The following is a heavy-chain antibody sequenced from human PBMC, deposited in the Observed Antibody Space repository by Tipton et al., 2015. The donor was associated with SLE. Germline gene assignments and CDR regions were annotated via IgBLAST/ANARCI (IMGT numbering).Heavy chain of an antibody. D-gene: IGHD2-2*01. CDR3: ARGGYCSRTSCGGAFDI. V-gene: IGHV4-39*01. CDR1: SSYT. Sequence: SSYTMIWVRQAPGKGLEWIGSIYYSGSTYYNPSLKSRVTISVDTSKNQFSLKLTSVTAADTAVYFCARGGYCSRTSCGGAFDIWGQGTMVTVSS. J-gene: IGHJ3*02. CDR2: IYYSGST.